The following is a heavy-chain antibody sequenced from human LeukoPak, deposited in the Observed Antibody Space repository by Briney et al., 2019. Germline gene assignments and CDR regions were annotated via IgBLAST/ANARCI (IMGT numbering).Heavy chain of an antibody. CDR2: ISGSSSYI. J-gene: IGHJ4*02. Sequence: SVGSLRLSCAASGFTLSSYAMSWVRQAPGKGLDWVSAISGSSSYIYYADSVKGRFTISRDNAKNSLYLQMNSLRAEDTAVYYCARGTYYYDSSGYYYFDYWGQGTLVTVSS. CDR3: ARGTYYYDSSGYYYFDY. D-gene: IGHD3-22*01. V-gene: IGHV3-21*01. CDR1: GFTLSSYA.